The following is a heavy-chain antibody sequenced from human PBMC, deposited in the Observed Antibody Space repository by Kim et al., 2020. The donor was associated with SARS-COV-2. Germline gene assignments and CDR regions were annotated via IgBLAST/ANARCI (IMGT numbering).Heavy chain of an antibody. D-gene: IGHD6-13*01. V-gene: IGHV6-1*01. Sequence: SQTLSLTCAISGDSVSSNSAAWNWIRQSPSRGLEWLGRTYYRSKWYNDYAVSVKSRITINPDTSKNQFSLQLNSVTPEDTAVYYCAREFSIAAAGTTLYYYYGMDVWGQGTTVTVSS. CDR1: GDSVSSNSAA. J-gene: IGHJ6*02. CDR2: TYYRSKWYN. CDR3: AREFSIAAAGTTLYYYYGMDV.